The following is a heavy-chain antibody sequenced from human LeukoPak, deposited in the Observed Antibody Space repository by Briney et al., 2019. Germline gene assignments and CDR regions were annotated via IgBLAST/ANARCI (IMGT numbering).Heavy chain of an antibody. CDR2: INYRGST. D-gene: IGHD2-15*01. J-gene: IGHJ6*04. CDR1: GGPFRGYY. Sequence: PSETLSLTCGVYGGPFRGYYWSGIPEPPGKGLEGIGEINYRGSTNYNPTLKSRVTISVDTSKNQFSLKLSSVTAADTAVYYCAREGYCSGGSCYSGEADVWGKGTTVTVSS. CDR3: AREGYCSGGSCYSGEADV. V-gene: IGHV4-34*01.